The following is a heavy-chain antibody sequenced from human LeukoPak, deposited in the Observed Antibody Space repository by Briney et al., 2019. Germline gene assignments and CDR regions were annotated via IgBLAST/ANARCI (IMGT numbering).Heavy chain of an antibody. J-gene: IGHJ4*02. CDR2: IWCDASNK. D-gene: IGHD1-1*01. V-gene: IGHV3-33*06. Sequence: GGSLRLSCAASEFTFISYGIHWVRQPPSKGLEWDAVIWCDASNKYYTDSVKGRFTTSRDNTKNTLYQQMNRLRAEDTAVYYCAKDVAANWKEGLDYWGQGTLVTVSS. CDR1: EFTFISYG. CDR3: AKDVAANWKEGLDY.